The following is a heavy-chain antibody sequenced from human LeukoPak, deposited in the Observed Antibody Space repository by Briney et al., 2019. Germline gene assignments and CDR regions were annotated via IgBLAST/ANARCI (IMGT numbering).Heavy chain of an antibody. V-gene: IGHV4-39*07. D-gene: IGHD2-2*02. J-gene: IGHJ4*02. CDR2: IYYSGST. Sequence: SETLSLTCTVSGGSISSSSYYWGWIRQPPGKGLEWIGSIYYSGSTYYNPSLKSRVTISVDTSKNQFSLKLSSVTAADTAVYYCARVEPAAILSWGQGTLVTVSS. CDR1: GGSISSSSYY. CDR3: ARVEPAAILS.